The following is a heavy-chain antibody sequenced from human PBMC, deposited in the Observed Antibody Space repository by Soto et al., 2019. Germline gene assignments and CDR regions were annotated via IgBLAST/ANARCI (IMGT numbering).Heavy chain of an antibody. CDR3: GRAWYAHGSDI. J-gene: IGHJ6*02. D-gene: IGHD2-15*01. CDR2: TRNKGNNYIT. Sequence: VQLVESGGGLVQPEGSLRLSCVVSGFTSSDHDMHWVRQAPGKGLEWVGHTRNKGNNYITDYATSVKGRFTISKDVSRTSLYMKMNRMKIEDTAVYYCGRAWYAHGSDIWGQGTKVTVS. V-gene: IGHV3-72*01. CDR1: GFTSSDHD.